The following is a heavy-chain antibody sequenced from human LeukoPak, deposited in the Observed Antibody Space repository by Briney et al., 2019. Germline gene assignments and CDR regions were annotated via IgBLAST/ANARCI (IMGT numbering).Heavy chain of an antibody. CDR3: AIRYCTNGVCYRDY. J-gene: IGHJ4*02. CDR2: INHSGST. D-gene: IGHD2-8*01. V-gene: IGHV4-34*01. CDR1: GGSFSGYC. Sequence: PSETLSLTCAVYGGSFSGYCWSWIRQPPGKGLEWIGEINHSGSTNYNPSLKSRVTISVDTSKNQFSLKLSSVTAADTAVYCCAIRYCTNGVCYRDYWGQGTLVTVSS.